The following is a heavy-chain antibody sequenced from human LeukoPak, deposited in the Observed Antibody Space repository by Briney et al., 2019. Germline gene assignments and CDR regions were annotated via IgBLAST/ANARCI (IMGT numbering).Heavy chain of an antibody. CDR3: ARGVIGYDFWSGDNWFDP. V-gene: IGHV4-39*07. J-gene: IGHJ5*02. Sequence: SETLSLTCTVSGGSISSSSYYWGWIRQPPGKGLEWIGSIYYSGSTYYNPSLKSRVTISVDTSKNQFSLKLSSVTAAYKGVYYCARGVIGYDFWSGDNWFDPWGQGTLVTVSS. CDR2: IYYSGST. D-gene: IGHD3-3*01. CDR1: GGSISSSSYY.